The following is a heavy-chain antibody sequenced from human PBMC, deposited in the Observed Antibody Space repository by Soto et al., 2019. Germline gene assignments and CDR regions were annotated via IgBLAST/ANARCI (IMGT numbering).Heavy chain of an antibody. J-gene: IGHJ6*02. Sequence: GGSLRLSCAASGFTFSGSAMHWVRQASGKGLEWVGRIRSKANSYATAYAASVNGRFTISRDDSKNTAYLQMNSLQTEDTAVYYCTRLGGYYCYGRDVWRQGTTVTVSS. CDR2: IRSKANSYAT. D-gene: IGHD6-13*01. CDR1: GFTFSGSA. V-gene: IGHV3-73*01. CDR3: TRLGGYYCYGRDV.